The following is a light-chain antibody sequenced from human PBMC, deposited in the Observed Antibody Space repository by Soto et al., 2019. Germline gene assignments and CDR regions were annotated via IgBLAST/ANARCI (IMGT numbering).Light chain of an antibody. J-gene: IGKJ3*01. CDR3: QTYHSAPLT. CDR2: AAS. CDR1: QGISNS. Sequence: DIPMTQSPSSLSASVGDTVTITCRASQGISNSLAWFQQKPGRVPQFLIYAASTLQPGVPPRFSGSGSGTDFTLTISSLQPEDVATYYCQTYHSAPLTFGPGTRVDIK. V-gene: IGKV1-27*01.